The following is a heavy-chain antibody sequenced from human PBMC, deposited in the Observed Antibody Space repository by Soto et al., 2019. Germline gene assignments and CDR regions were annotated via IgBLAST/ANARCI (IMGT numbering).Heavy chain of an antibody. Sequence: GGSLRLSCAASGFTFSSYWMHWVRQVSGKGLVWVSRVYSDGSSTSYADSVKGRFTISRDNAKNTLYLQMNSLRAEDTAVYYWARAMSSRSYFDYWGQGTLVAVSS. D-gene: IGHD6-19*01. CDR3: ARAMSSRSYFDY. J-gene: IGHJ4*02. CDR2: VYSDGSST. CDR1: GFTFSSYW. V-gene: IGHV3-74*01.